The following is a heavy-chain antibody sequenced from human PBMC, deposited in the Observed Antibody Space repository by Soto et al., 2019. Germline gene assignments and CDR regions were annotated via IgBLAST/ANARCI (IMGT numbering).Heavy chain of an antibody. CDR3: ARDNPRSSGWDV. V-gene: IGHV3-48*02. J-gene: IGHJ6*02. Sequence: EVQLVESGGGLVQPGGSLRLSCEASGFTLSSYSMNWARQAPGPGLEWVSYISSSSSTIYYADSVKGRFTISRDNAKNSPYLQMNSLRDEDTAVYYCARDNPRSSGWDVWGQGTTVTVSS. CDR2: ISSSSSTI. CDR1: GFTLSSYS.